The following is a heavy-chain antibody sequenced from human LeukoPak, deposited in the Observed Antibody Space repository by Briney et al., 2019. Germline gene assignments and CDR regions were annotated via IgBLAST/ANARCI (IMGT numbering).Heavy chain of an antibody. CDR2: INHSGST. Sequence: KPSETLSLTCAVYGGSFSGYYWSWIRQPPGKGLEWIGEINHSGSTNYNPSLKSRVTISVDTSKNQFSLKLSSVTAADTAVYYCARCTTGKTFGSLREIKKSREIDFWGQGTLVTVSS. CDR1: GGSFSGYY. V-gene: IGHV4-34*01. J-gene: IGHJ4*02. D-gene: IGHD1-1*01. CDR3: ARCTTGKTFGSLREIKKSREIDF.